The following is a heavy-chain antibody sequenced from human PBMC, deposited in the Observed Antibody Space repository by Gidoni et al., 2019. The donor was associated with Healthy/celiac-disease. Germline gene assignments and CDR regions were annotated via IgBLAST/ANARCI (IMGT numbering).Heavy chain of an antibody. CDR3: ARGAQYYFDY. V-gene: IGHV4-34*01. J-gene: IGHJ4*02. Sequence: QVQLQQWGAGLLQPSETLSLTCAVYGGSFSGYYWSWIRQPPGKGLEWIGEINHSGSTNYNPSLKSRVTISVDTSKNQFSLKLSSVTAADTAVYYCARGAQYYFDYWGQGTLVTVSS. CDR1: GGSFSGYY. CDR2: INHSGST.